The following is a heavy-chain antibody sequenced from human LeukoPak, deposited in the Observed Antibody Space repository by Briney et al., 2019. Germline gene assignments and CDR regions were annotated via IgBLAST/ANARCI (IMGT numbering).Heavy chain of an antibody. CDR2: IYCSGST. V-gene: IGHV4-31*03. CDR1: GGSLCSGGEY. J-gene: IGHJ6*02. Sequence: PSRSPSLSRTVSGGSLCSGGEYWGSIRHHPRKGLEWLGYIYCSGSTYYNPSLKSRVTISVDTSKNQFSLKLSSVAAADTAVYYCAGSDRIYYYYYYGMDVWGQGTTVTVSS. CDR3: AGSDRIYYYYYYGMDV.